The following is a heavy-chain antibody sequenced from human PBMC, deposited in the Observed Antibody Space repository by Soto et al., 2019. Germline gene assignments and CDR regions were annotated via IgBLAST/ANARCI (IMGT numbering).Heavy chain of an antibody. CDR1: GYGFTSYA. CDR3: ARALTPRDIVVVVAATLDY. J-gene: IGHJ4*02. D-gene: IGHD2-15*01. CDR2: ISAYNGNT. V-gene: IGHV1-18*01. Sequence: ASVKVSCKASGYGFTSYAMSWVRQAPEQGLEWMGWISAYNGNTNYAQKLQGRVTMTTDTSTSTAYMELRSLRSDDTAVYYCARALTPRDIVVVVAATLDYWGQGTLVTVSS.